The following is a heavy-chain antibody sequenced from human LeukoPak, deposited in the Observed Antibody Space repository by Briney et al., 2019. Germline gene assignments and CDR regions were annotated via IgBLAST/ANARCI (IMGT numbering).Heavy chain of an antibody. J-gene: IGHJ4*02. CDR1: GFTFSSYS. Sequence: GGSLRLSCAASGFTFSSYSMNWVRRAPGKGLEWVSSISSSSSYIYYADSVKGRFAISRDNAKNSLYLQMNSLRAEDTAVYYCAKGVATHFDYWGQGTLVTVSS. CDR3: AKGVATHFDY. V-gene: IGHV3-21*01. CDR2: ISSSSSYI. D-gene: IGHD5-12*01.